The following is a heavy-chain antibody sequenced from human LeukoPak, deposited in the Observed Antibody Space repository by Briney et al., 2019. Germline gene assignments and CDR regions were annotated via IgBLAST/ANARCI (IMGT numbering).Heavy chain of an antibody. CDR1: SGSISSYY. D-gene: IGHD1-26*01. CDR2: IYYSGST. V-gene: IGHV4-59*01. CDR3: ASGSYYDY. Sequence: SETLSLTCTVSSGSISSYYWSWIRQPPGKGLEWIGYIYYSGSTNYNPSLKSRVTISVDTSKNQFSLKLSSVTAADTAVYYCASGSYYDYWGQGTLVTVSS. J-gene: IGHJ4*02.